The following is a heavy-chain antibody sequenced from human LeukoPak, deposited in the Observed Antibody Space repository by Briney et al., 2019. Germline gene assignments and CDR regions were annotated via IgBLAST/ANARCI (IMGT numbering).Heavy chain of an antibody. Sequence: PGGSLRLSCAASGFTFSNYAMRWVRQAPGKGLEWVSGISGSGDSTYYADSVKGRFTISRDNAKNSLYLQMNSLRAEDMAVYYCARETDSTLFDYWGQGTLVTVSS. J-gene: IGHJ4*02. D-gene: IGHD2-2*01. CDR3: ARETDSTLFDY. CDR1: GFTFSNYA. CDR2: ISGSGDST. V-gene: IGHV3-23*01.